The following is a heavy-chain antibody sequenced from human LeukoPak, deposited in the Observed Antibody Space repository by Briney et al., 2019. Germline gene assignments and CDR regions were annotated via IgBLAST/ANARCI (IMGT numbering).Heavy chain of an antibody. Sequence: GGSLRLSCAASGFTFSSYAMSWVRQAPGKGLEWVSAISGSGGSTYYADSVKGRFTISRDNAKNSLYLQMNSLRAEDTAVYYCARGHIVVVPAAIGDDYWGQGTLVTVSS. CDR2: ISGSGGST. D-gene: IGHD2-2*02. CDR1: GFTFSSYA. J-gene: IGHJ4*02. V-gene: IGHV3-23*01. CDR3: ARGHIVVVPAAIGDDY.